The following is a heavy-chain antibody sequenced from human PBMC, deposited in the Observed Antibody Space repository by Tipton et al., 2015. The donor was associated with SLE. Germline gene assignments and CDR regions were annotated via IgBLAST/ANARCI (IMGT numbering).Heavy chain of an antibody. V-gene: IGHV4-34*01. J-gene: IGHJ4*02. CDR3: ARLTTVTPSVDY. CDR1: GGSFSGYY. D-gene: IGHD4-17*01. Sequence: GLVKPSETLSLTCAVYGGSFSGYYWSWIRQPPGKGLEWIGEINHSGSTNYNPSLKSRVTISVDTSKNQFSLKLSSVTAADTAVYYCARLTTVTPSVDYWGQGTLVTVSS. CDR2: INHSGST.